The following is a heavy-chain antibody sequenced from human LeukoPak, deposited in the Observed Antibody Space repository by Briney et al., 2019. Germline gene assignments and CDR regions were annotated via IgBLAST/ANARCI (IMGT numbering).Heavy chain of an antibody. Sequence: GGSLRLSCVASGFTFSSYTMNWVRQAPGKGLEWVSSITNSGDSTYYADSVKGRFTISRDNSKNTLYLQMNSLRADDTAVYYCARGGRYRYFDYWGQGTLVTVSS. CDR2: ITNSGDST. D-gene: IGHD3-9*01. J-gene: IGHJ4*02. V-gene: IGHV3-23*01. CDR1: GFTFSSYT. CDR3: ARGGRYRYFDY.